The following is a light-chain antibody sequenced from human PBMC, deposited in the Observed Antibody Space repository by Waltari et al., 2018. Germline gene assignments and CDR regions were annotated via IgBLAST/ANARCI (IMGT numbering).Light chain of an antibody. J-gene: IGKJ1*01. CDR2: WAS. CDR3: QQYYRSRT. V-gene: IGKV4-1*01. CDR1: QSVLYNSNDKNY. Sequence: DIVMTQSPDSLAVSLGGRATINCKSSQSVLYNSNDKNYLAGYQPKPGQPPKLLIYWASTRESGVPDRFSGSGSGTDFTLTISSLQAEDVAVYYCQQYYRSRTFGQGTKVEIK.